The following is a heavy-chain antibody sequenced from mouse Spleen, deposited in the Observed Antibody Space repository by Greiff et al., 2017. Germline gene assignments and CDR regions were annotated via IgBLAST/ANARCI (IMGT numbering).Heavy chain of an antibody. Sequence: EVQRVESGGGLVKPGGSLKLSCAASGFTFSDYYMYWVRQTPEKRLEWVATISDGGSYTYYPDSVKGRFTISRDTAKNNLYLQMSSLKSEDTAMYYCARSEDYDGWFAYWGQGTLVTVSA. J-gene: IGHJ3*01. V-gene: IGHV5-4*02. CDR2: ISDGGSYT. CDR3: ARSEDYDGWFAY. CDR1: GFTFSDYY. D-gene: IGHD2-4*01.